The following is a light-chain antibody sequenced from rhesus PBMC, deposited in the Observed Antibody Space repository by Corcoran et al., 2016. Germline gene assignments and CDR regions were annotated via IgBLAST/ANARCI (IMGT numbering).Light chain of an antibody. V-gene: IGKV3-24*01. CDR2: AVS. Sequence: EIVMTQSPATLSLSPGERATLSCRASQSVSSSLAWYQQKPRQAPRLLNYAVSNRATGIPDRFIGSGSGTDFTLTISSLEPEDVAVYYCLQHSDWPYSFGQGTRVDIK. CDR1: QSVSSS. J-gene: IGKJ2*01. CDR3: LQHSDWPYS.